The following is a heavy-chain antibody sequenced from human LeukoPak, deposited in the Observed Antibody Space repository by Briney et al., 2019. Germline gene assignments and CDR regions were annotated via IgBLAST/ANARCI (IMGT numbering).Heavy chain of an antibody. V-gene: IGHV3-23*01. J-gene: IGHJ4*02. D-gene: IGHD6-13*01. CDR2: ISGSGGST. CDR1: GFTFSSYA. Sequence: GGSLRLSRAASGFTFSSYAMSWVRQAPGKGLEWVSAISGSGGSTYYADSVKGRFTISRDNSKNTLYLQMNSLRAEDTAVYYCAKVPAAAGTGNYWGQGTLVTVSS. CDR3: AKVPAAAGTGNY.